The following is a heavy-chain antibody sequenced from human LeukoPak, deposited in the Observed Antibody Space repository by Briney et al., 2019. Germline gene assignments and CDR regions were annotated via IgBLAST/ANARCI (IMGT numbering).Heavy chain of an antibody. Sequence: GGSLRLSCAASGFTFKTYGMHWVRQAPGKGLDWVAFIEKDGSNKYYADSVKGRFTISRDNSKNRLYLQMNSLRPEETALYYCAKDLEQWPAVPEYWGQGTLVIVSS. CDR1: GFTFKTYG. CDR3: AKDLEQWPAVPEY. J-gene: IGHJ4*02. CDR2: IEKDGSNK. D-gene: IGHD6-19*01. V-gene: IGHV3-30*02.